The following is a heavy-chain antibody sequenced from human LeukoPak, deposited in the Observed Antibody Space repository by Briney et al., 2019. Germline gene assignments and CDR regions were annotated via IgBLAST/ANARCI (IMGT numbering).Heavy chain of an antibody. Sequence: GGSLRLSCAASGFTLGNYWMSWVRQAPGKGLEWVANINQDVSEINYLDSVRGRFTISRDNAKQSLNLQMNSLRAEDTGLYYCARDVVNRIRNDYYMDVWGKGTTVTVSS. CDR3: ARDVVNRIRNDYYMDV. CDR2: INQDVSEI. CDR1: GFTLGNYW. V-gene: IGHV3-7*01. J-gene: IGHJ6*03. D-gene: IGHD1-1*01.